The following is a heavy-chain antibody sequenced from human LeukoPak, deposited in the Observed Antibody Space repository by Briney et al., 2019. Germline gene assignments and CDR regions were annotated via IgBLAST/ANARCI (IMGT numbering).Heavy chain of an antibody. D-gene: IGHD3-16*02. CDR2: ISGSGGST. V-gene: IGHV3-23*01. Sequence: GGPLRLSCAASRFTFRRDAMSWVRPAPGQRLERVSAISGSGGSTYYADSVKGRFAISRDNSKNTLYLQMNSLRAEDTAVYYCANYVWGSYRPLDYWGQGTLVTVSS. J-gene: IGHJ4*02. CDR3: ANYVWGSYRPLDY. CDR1: RFTFRRDA.